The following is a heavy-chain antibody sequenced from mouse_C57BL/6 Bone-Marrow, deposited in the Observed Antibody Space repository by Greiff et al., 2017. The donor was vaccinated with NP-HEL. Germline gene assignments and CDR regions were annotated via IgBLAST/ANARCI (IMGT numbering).Heavy chain of an antibody. Sequence: EVKLMESGGGLVQSGRSLRLSCATSGFTFSDFYMEWVRQAPGKGLEWIAASRNKANDYTKEYSASGKGRFIVSRDTSQSILYLQMNALRAEDTAIYSCARDAWEGTTLPFAYWGQGTLVTVSA. J-gene: IGHJ3*01. CDR3: ARDAWEGTTLPFAY. D-gene: IGHD1-1*01. CDR2: SRNKANDYTK. CDR1: GFTFSDFY. V-gene: IGHV7-1*01.